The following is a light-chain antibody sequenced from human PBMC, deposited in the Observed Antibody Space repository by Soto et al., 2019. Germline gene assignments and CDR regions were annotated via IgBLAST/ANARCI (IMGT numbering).Light chain of an antibody. CDR1: SSNIGSNS. CDR3: AAWDDSLNGVV. V-gene: IGLV1-44*01. J-gene: IGLJ2*01. CDR2: SSN. Sequence: QSVLTQPPSASGTPGQRVTISCSGSSSNIGSNSVNWYQQLPGTAPKLLMYSSNQRPSGVPDRFSGSKSGTSASLAISGLQSEDEADYYCAAWDDSLNGVVVGGGTKGTGL.